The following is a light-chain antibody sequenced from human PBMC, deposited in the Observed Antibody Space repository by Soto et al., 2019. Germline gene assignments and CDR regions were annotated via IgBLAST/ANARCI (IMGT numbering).Light chain of an antibody. Sequence: EIVMTQSPATLSVSPGERATLSCRASQSVSTNLAWYQQRPGQAPRFLIYGASARATGIPARFSGSGSGTEFTLTISSLEYEDFAVYYCQHYNNWPRTFGQGTKVAIK. CDR2: GAS. CDR3: QHYNNWPRT. V-gene: IGKV3-15*01. J-gene: IGKJ1*01. CDR1: QSVSTN.